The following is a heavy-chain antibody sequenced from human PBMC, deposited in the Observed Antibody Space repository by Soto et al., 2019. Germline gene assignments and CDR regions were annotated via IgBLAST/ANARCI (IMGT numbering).Heavy chain of an antibody. J-gene: IGHJ5*02. CDR3: ARVPGYSGYYNWFDP. D-gene: IGHD5-12*01. V-gene: IGHV4-38-2*01. CDR1: GYSISSGYY. CDR2: IYHSGST. Sequence: ETLALTGAVSGYSISSGYYWGCIRQPPGKGLEWIGSIYHSGSTYYNPSLKSRVTISVDTSKNQFSLKLSSVTAADTAVYYCARVPGYSGYYNWFDPWGQGTLVTVSS.